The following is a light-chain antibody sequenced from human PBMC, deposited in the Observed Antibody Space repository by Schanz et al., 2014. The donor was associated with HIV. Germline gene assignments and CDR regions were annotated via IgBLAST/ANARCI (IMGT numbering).Light chain of an antibody. Sequence: QSVLTQPPSASGTPGQRVIVSCSGSSSNIGSNTVNWYQQLPGTAPKLLIYRDNQRPSGVPDRFSGSKSGTSASLTISGLRSEDEADYYCAAWDDSLSGWVFGGGTKLTVL. CDR3: AAWDDSLSGWV. CDR2: RDN. J-gene: IGLJ3*02. CDR1: SSNIGSNT. V-gene: IGLV1-47*01.